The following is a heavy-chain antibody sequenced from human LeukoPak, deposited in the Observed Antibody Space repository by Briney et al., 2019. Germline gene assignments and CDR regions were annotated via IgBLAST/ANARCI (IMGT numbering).Heavy chain of an antibody. CDR1: GFTFSSYG. CDR3: AKDHCSSTSCYTKGYYFDY. CDR2: IRYDGSNK. J-gene: IGHJ4*02. Sequence: GGSLRLSCAASGFTFSSYGMHWVRQAPGKGLEWVAFIRYDGSNKYYADSVKGRFTISRDNSKNTLYLQMNSLRAEDTAVYYCAKDHCSSTSCYTKGYYFDYWGQGTLVTVSS. V-gene: IGHV3-30*02. D-gene: IGHD2-2*02.